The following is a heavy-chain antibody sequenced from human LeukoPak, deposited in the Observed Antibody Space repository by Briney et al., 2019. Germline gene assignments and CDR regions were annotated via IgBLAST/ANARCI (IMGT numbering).Heavy chain of an antibody. CDR2: ISYDGSNK. V-gene: IGHV3-30*18. CDR1: GFTFSSYG. CDR3: AKDRYLTMVRGVPISIFAY. J-gene: IGHJ4*02. Sequence: GGSLRLSCAASGFTFSSYGMHWVRQAPGKGPEWVAVISYDGSNKYYADSVKGRFTISRDNSKNTMYLKMNSLRAEDTAVYYCAKDRYLTMVRGVPISIFAYWGQGTLVTVYS. D-gene: IGHD3-10*01.